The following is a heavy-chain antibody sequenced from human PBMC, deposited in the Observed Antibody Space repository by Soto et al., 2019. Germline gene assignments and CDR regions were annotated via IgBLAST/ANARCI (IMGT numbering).Heavy chain of an antibody. V-gene: IGHV4-34*01. CDR1: GGSIMSGYY. CDR2: ISPSGTT. J-gene: IGHJ4*02. D-gene: IGHD6-6*01. CDR3: ARAPKVSGSAQTRPDF. Sequence: PSETLSLTCTVSGGSIMSGYYWSWIRQPPGKGLEWIGEISPSGTTNYSPSLKSRVSISVDTSKNQFSLNLTSLTAADTAVYYCARAPKVSGSAQTRPDFWGQGSLVTVSS.